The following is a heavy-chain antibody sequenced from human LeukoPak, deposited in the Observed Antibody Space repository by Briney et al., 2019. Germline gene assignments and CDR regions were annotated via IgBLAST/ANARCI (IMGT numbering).Heavy chain of an antibody. CDR3: AREMHYDILTGYYPPGY. D-gene: IGHD3-9*01. V-gene: IGHV3-21*01. J-gene: IGHJ4*02. CDR1: GFTFSSYS. CDR2: ISSSSSYI. Sequence: PGGSLRLSCAASGFTFSSYSMNWVRQAPGKGLEWVSSISSSSSYIYYADSVKSRFTISRDNAKNSLYLQMNSLRAEDTAVYYCAREMHYDILTGYYPPGYWGQGTLVTVSS.